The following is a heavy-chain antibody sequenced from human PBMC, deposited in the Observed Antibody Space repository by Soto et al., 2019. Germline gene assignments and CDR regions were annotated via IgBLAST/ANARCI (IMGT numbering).Heavy chain of an antibody. J-gene: IGHJ4*02. V-gene: IGHV1-18*01. D-gene: IGHD4-17*01. CDR2: ISPYNGKT. CDR3: ARADYGDTKIYAFDH. CDR1: GYTFTEYG. Sequence: ASVKVSCKTSGYTFTEYGISWLRQAPGQGIEWMGWISPYNGKTNYIQEFQDRVTITTDTSSTTVYMDLGTLKSDDTAIYFCARADYGDTKIYAFDHWGQGTLVTVSS.